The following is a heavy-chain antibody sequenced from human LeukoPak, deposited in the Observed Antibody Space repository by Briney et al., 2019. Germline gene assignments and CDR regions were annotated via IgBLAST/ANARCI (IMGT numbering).Heavy chain of an antibody. D-gene: IGHD6-19*01. CDR2: IYSGGST. J-gene: IGHJ4*02. V-gene: IGHV3-53*01. CDR3: ARGIAVAGFDY. CDR1: GFTVSSNY. Sequence: GGSLRLSCAASGFTVSSNYMSWVRQAPGKGLEWVSVIYSGGSTYYADSVKGRFTISRDNSKSTLYLQMNSLRAEDTAVYYCARGIAVAGFDYWGQGTLVTVSS.